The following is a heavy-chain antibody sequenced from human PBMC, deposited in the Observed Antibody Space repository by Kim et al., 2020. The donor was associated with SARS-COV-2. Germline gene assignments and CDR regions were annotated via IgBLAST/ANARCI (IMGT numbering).Heavy chain of an antibody. J-gene: IGHJ4*02. V-gene: IGHV5-51*01. CDR2: IYCSDSDI. CDR3: ARTLGSYYDAPFDY. CDR1: GYTFTSHW. D-gene: IGHD1-26*01. Sequence: GESLKISCKGSGYTFTSHWIAWVRQMPGKGLEWMGIIYCSDSDIRYNTSFRGQVTISVDKSINTAYLQWSSLQASDTAFYYCARTLGSYYDAPFDYWGQGTLVSLSS.